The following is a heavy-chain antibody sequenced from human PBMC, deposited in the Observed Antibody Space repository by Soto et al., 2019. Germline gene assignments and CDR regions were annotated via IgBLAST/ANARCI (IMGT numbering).Heavy chain of an antibody. J-gene: IGHJ6*02. CDR1: GFTFSSYA. CDR2: ISGSGGST. V-gene: IGHV3-23*01. CDR3: AKDGRGHYYYYYGMDV. Sequence: GGSLRLSCAASGFTFSSYAMSWVRQAPGKGLEWVSAISGSGGSTYYADSVKGRFTISRDNSKNTLYLQMNSLRAEDTAVYYCAKDGRGHYYYYYGMDVWGQGTTVTVSS. D-gene: IGHD2-15*01.